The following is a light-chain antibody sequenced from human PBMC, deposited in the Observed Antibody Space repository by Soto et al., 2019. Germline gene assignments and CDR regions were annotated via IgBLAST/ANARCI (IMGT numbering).Light chain of an antibody. Sequence: DIQMPQSPSTLSASVGHRVTITCRASQSVGRSWACYQQQPGKAPNLLIFGVSNLESGVPSRFSGFGSGTEFTLSISSLQPGDFGTYYCQQFYKGWTFGQGTRV. CDR3: QQFYKGWT. V-gene: IGKV1-5*01. CDR1: QSVGRS. J-gene: IGKJ1*01. CDR2: GVS.